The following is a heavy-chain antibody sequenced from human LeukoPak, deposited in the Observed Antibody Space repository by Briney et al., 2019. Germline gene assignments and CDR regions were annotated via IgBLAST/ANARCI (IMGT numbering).Heavy chain of an antibody. J-gene: IGHJ5*02. CDR3: ARGGIFVEVLRFLEWTMQGNWFDP. V-gene: IGHV1-2*02. CDR2: INPNSGGT. CDR1: GYTFTGYY. D-gene: IGHD3-3*01. Sequence: ASVKVSCKASGYTFTGYYMHWVRQAPGQGLEWMGWINPNSGGTNFAQKFQGRVTMTRDTSISTAYMELSRLRSEDTAVYYCARGGIFVEVLRFLEWTMQGNWFDPWGQGTLVTVSS.